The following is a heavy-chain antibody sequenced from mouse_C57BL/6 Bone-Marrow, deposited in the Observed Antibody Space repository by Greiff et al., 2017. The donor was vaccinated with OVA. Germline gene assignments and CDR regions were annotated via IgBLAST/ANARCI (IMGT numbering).Heavy chain of an antibody. D-gene: IGHD1-1*02. J-gene: IGHJ2*01. CDR2: ISSGGSYT. CDR3: ARLGVVYFDY. CDR1: GFTFSSYG. Sequence: EVQLQESGGDLVKPGGSLKLSCAASGFTFSSYGMSWVRQTPDTRLEWVATISSGGSYTYYPDSVKGRFTISRDNAKNTLYLQMSSLKSEDTAMYYCARLGVVYFDYWGQGTTLTVSS. V-gene: IGHV5-6*01.